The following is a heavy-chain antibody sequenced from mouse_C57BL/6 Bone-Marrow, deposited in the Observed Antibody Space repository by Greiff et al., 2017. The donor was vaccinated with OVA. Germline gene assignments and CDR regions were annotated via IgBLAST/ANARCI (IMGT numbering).Heavy chain of an antibody. CDR1: GYAFTNYL. CDR3: ARRGLRLDY. Sequence: QVQLKESGAELVRPGTSVKVSCKASGYAFTNYLIEWVKQRPGQGLEWIGDIYPGSGSTNYNEKFKSKDTLTVDTSSSTAYMQLSSLTSEDSAVYYCARRGLRLDYWGQGTTLTVSS. V-gene: IGHV1-54*01. D-gene: IGHD2-4*01. J-gene: IGHJ2*01. CDR2: IYPGSGST.